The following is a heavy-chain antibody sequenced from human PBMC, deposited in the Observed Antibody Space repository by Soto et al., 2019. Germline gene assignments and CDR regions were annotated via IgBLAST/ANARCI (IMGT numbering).Heavy chain of an antibody. CDR3: AREAGPTVTRVYNWFDP. J-gene: IGHJ5*02. CDR2: INHSGST. CDR1: GGSFSGYY. D-gene: IGHD4-4*01. V-gene: IGHV4-34*01. Sequence: ETLSLTCAVYGGSFSGYYWSWIRQPPGKGLEWIGEINHSGSTNYNPSLKSRVTISVDTSKNQFSLKLSSVTAADTAVYYCAREAGPTVTRVYNWFDPWGQGTLVTVSS.